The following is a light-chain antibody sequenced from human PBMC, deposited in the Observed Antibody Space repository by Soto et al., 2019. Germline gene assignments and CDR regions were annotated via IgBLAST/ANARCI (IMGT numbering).Light chain of an antibody. CDR3: QSFDSILSVVV. Sequence: QSALTQPPSVSGAPGQRITISCTGSSSNIGAGYAVHWYQHLPGTAPKLLIFDNNNRPSGVPDRFSGSKSGTSASLAITGLQAEDEAYYSCQSFDSILSVVVFGGGTKLTVL. J-gene: IGLJ2*01. CDR2: DNN. V-gene: IGLV1-40*01. CDR1: SSNIGAGYA.